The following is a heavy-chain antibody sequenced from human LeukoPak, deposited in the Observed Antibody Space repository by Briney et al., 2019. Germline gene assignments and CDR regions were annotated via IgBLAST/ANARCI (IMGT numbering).Heavy chain of an antibody. V-gene: IGHV4-30-2*02. CDR3: ARGGKDSIWGSYPLDY. Sequence: SQTLSLTCAVSGGSISSGGYSWSWIRQPPGKGLEWIGYIYHSGSTYYNPSLKSRVTKSEGRPKNQFSLKLRSVTAADTAVYYCARGGKDSIWGSYPLDYWGQGTLVTVSS. J-gene: IGHJ4*02. CDR1: GGSISSGGYS. D-gene: IGHD3-16*02. CDR2: IYHSGST.